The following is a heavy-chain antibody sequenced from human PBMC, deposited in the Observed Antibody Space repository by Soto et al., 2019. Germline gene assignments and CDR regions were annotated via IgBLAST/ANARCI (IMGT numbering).Heavy chain of an antibody. CDR1: GFTFSSYA. J-gene: IGHJ6*02. V-gene: IGHV3-30-3*01. CDR3: ARDTISYGSGSYYKLYYCYGMDV. CDR2: ISYDGSNK. Sequence: GGSLRLSCAASGFTFSSYAMHWVRQAPGKGLEWVAVISYDGSNKYYADSVKGRFTISRDNSKNTLYLQMNSLRAEDTAVYYCARDTISYGSGSYYKLYYCYGMDVWGQGTTVTVSS. D-gene: IGHD3-10*01.